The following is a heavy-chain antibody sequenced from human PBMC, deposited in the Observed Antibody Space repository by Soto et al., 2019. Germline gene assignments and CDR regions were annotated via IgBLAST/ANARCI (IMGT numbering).Heavy chain of an antibody. CDR1: GFTFSSYD. Sequence: PGGSLILSCAASGFTFSSYDMHWVRQATGKGLEWGSAIGTAGDTYYPGSVKGRFTISRENAKNSLYLQMNSLRAEDTAVYYCVAARRSDAFDIWGQGTMVTVSS. D-gene: IGHD6-6*01. J-gene: IGHJ3*02. CDR2: IGTAGDT. CDR3: VAARRSDAFDI. V-gene: IGHV3-13*01.